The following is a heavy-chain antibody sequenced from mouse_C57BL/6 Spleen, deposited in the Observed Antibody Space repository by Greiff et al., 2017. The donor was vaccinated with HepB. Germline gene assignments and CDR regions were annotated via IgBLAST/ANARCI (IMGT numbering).Heavy chain of an antibody. J-gene: IGHJ4*01. CDR2: INPNNGGT. Sequence: EVKLMESGPELVKPGASVKIPCKASGYTFTDYNMDWVKQSHGKSLEWIGDINPNNGGTIYNQKFKGKATLTVDKSSNTAYMELRSLTSEDTAVYYCARFLRATTVVAGDYWGQGTSVTVSS. CDR1: GYTFTDYN. V-gene: IGHV1-18*01. CDR3: ARFLRATTVVAGDY. D-gene: IGHD1-1*01.